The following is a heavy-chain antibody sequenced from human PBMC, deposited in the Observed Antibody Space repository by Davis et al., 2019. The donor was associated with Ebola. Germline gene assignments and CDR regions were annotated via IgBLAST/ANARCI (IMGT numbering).Heavy chain of an antibody. CDR2: IWYDGSNK. CDR3: ARGGSGYSSSWYEGELGY. V-gene: IGHV3-33*01. Sequence: GESLKISCAASGFTFSSYGMHWVRQAPGKGLEWVAVIWYDGSNKYYADSVKGRFTISRDNSKNTLYLQMNSLRAEDTAVYYCARGGSGYSSSWYEGELGYWGQGTLVTVSS. D-gene: IGHD6-13*01. CDR1: GFTFSSYG. J-gene: IGHJ4*02.